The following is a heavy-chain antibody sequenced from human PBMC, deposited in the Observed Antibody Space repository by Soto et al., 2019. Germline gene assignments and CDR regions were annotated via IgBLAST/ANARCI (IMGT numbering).Heavy chain of an antibody. CDR3: ARDPGYSYGPPDY. V-gene: IGHV3-48*02. J-gene: IGHJ4*02. Sequence: GGSQRLSCAASGLTFSNYAMSWVRQAPGKGLEWVSYISSSSSTIYYADSVKGRFTISRDNAKNSLYLQMNSLRDEDTAVYYCARDPGYSYGPPDYWGQGTLVTVSS. CDR1: GLTFSNYA. D-gene: IGHD5-18*01. CDR2: ISSSSSTI.